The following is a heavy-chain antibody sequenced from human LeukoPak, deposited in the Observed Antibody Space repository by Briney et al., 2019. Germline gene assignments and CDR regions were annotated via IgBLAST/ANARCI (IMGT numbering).Heavy chain of an antibody. CDR3: ATSDSGGGYSHY. V-gene: IGHV1-8*01. J-gene: IGHJ4*02. CDR2: MNPNSGNT. CDR1: GCTFTSYD. D-gene: IGHD3-22*01. Sequence: GASVKVSCKASGCTFTSYDINWVRQATGQGLEWMGWMNPNSGNTGYAQKFQGRVTMTRNTSISTAYMELSSLRSEDTAVYYCATSDSGGGYSHYWGQGTLVTVSS.